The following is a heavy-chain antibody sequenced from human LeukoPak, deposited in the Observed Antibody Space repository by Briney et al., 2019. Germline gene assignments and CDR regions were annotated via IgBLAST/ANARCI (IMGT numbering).Heavy chain of an antibody. J-gene: IGHJ4*02. CDR2: INAGNGNT. CDR1: GYTFTSYA. Sequence: GASVKVSCKASGYTFTSYAMHWVRQAPGQRLEWMGWINAGNGNTKYSQKFQGRVTITRDTSASTAYMELSSLRSEDTAVYYCARGRLLWFGELLYDPRIDYWGQGTLVTVSS. CDR3: ARGRLLWFGELLYDPRIDY. D-gene: IGHD3-10*01. V-gene: IGHV1-3*01.